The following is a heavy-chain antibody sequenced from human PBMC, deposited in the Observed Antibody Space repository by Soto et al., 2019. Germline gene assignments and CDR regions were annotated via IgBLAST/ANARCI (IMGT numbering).Heavy chain of an antibody. Sequence: SETLSLTCTVSGGSISSSSYYWGWIRQPPGKGLEWIGSIYYSGSTYYNPSLKSRVTISVDTSKNQFSLKLSSVTAADTAVYYCARGWGSSTRSAFDIWGQGTMVTVSS. J-gene: IGHJ3*02. D-gene: IGHD2-21*01. CDR1: GGSISSSSYY. CDR3: ARGWGSSTRSAFDI. CDR2: IYYSGST. V-gene: IGHV4-39*07.